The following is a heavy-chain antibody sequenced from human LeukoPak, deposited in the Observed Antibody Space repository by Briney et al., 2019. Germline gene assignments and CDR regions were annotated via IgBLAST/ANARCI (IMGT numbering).Heavy chain of an antibody. J-gene: IGHJ4*02. V-gene: IGHV3-30*03. CDR2: ISYDGSNK. CDR3: ARDWGLGKYYFDS. CDR1: GFTFSSYG. D-gene: IGHD3-16*01. Sequence: PGRSLRLSCAASGFTFSSYGMHWVRQAPGKGLEWVAVISYDGSNKYYADSVKGRFTISRDNSKNTLYLQMNSLRVEDTAMYYCARDWGLGKYYFDSWGQGTVVTVSS.